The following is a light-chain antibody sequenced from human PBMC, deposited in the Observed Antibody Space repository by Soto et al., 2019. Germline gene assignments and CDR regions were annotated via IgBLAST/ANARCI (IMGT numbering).Light chain of an antibody. V-gene: IGKV3-15*01. Sequence: EIVMTQSPGTLSLSPGERATLSCRASQSVSTNLAWYQQIPGQAPRLLIYGASTRATGSPARFSGSGSGTEFTLAISSLQSEDFAVHYRQPYHDWPQTFGLGTKV. J-gene: IGKJ1*01. CDR1: QSVSTN. CDR3: QPYHDWPQT. CDR2: GAS.